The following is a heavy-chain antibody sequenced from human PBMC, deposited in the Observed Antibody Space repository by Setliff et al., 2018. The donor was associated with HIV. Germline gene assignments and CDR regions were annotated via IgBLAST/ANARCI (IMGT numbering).Heavy chain of an antibody. CDR2: IGAAGYPT. Sequence: GESLKISCAASGFTFSNYAMGWVRQDPGKGLEWVSTIGAAGYPTHYAESVKGRFTISKDNSQNALYLQMNSLTDEDTAVYYCAKVFAFGVDGFDIWGQGTMVTVSS. CDR1: GFTFSNYA. V-gene: IGHV3-23*01. CDR3: AKVFAFGVDGFDI. D-gene: IGHD3-10*01. J-gene: IGHJ3*02.